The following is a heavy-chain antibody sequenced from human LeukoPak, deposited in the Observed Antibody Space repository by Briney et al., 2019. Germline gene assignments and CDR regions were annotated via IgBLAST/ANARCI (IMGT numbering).Heavy chain of an antibody. V-gene: IGHV1-18*04. CDR2: ISADSGDT. D-gene: IGHD5-12*01. J-gene: IGHJ5*02. CDR3: ARGWATGYNWFDP. Sequence: RASVKVSCKASGYTFTGYYMHWVRQAPGQGLEWMGWISADSGDTRYAQNLQGRVTMTTDTSTRTAYMELRSLRSDDTAVYYCARGWATGYNWFDPWGQGTLVIVSS. CDR1: GYTFTGYY.